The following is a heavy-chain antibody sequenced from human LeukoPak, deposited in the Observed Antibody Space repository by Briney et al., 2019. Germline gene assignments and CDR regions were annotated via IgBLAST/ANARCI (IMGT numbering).Heavy chain of an antibody. D-gene: IGHD6-13*01. CDR1: GYTFTSYG. J-gene: IGHJ4*02. CDR3: ARGQEGSSSWYPSLDY. V-gene: IGHV1-18*01. CDR2: ISAYNGNT. Sequence: PRASVKVSCKASGYTFTSYGISWVRQAPGQGLEWMGWISAYNGNTNYAQKLQGRVTMTTDTSTSTAYMELRSLRSDDTAVYYCARGQEGSSSWYPSLDYWGQGTLVTVSS.